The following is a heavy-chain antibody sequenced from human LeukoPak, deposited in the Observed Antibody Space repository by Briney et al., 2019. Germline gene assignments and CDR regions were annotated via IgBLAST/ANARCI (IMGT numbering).Heavy chain of an antibody. J-gene: IGHJ4*02. Sequence: PSETLSLTCTVSGGSISSSSYYWGWIRQPPGKGLEWIGEINHSGSTNYNPSLKSRVTISVDTSKNQFSLKLSSVTAADTAVYYCARVPFDYWGQGTLVTVSS. CDR1: GGSISSSSYY. CDR2: INHSGST. CDR3: ARVPFDY. V-gene: IGHV4-39*07.